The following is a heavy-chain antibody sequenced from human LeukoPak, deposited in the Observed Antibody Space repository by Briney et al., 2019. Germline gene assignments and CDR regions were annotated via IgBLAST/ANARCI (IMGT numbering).Heavy chain of an antibody. CDR2: IYDNGNA. V-gene: IGHV4-59*01. D-gene: IGHD4-23*01. CDR3: AAGEIGSTLGGY. Sequence: SETLSLTCTVSGGPLSAYYWTWIRQPPGKGLEWIAYIYDNGNANYNPSLKSRVTISVDTSKNQFSLKLTSVTAADTAVYYCAAGEIGSTLGGYWGQGTLVTVSS. J-gene: IGHJ4*02. CDR1: GGPLSAYY.